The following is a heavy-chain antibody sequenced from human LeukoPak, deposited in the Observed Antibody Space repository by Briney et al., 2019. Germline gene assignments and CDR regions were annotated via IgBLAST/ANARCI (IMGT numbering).Heavy chain of an antibody. D-gene: IGHD4-17*01. CDR3: ARDLMITATVTKGGQS. CDR1: GFTFSSYS. V-gene: IGHV3-21*01. Sequence: GGSLRLSRAASGFTFSSYSMNWVRQAPGKGLEWVSSISSSSSYIYYADSVKGRFTISRDNAKNSLYLQMNSLRAEDTAVYYCARDLMITATVTKGGQSWGQGTLVTVSS. J-gene: IGHJ5*02. CDR2: ISSSSSYI.